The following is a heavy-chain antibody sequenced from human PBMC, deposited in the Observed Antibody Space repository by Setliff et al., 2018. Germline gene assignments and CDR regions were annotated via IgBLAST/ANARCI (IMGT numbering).Heavy chain of an antibody. Sequence: ASVKVSCKTSGYSFTSHYMHGVRQAPGQGLEWMGIINPGGLSSSSTQKFQGRVTMTSDTSTSTVYLDPSGLTSEDTAVYYCGRAGVAAADRKGLLDHWGQGTLVTVSS. CDR1: GYSFTSHY. D-gene: IGHD6-13*01. CDR2: INPGGLSS. J-gene: IGHJ4*02. V-gene: IGHV1-46*01. CDR3: GRAGVAAADRKGLLDH.